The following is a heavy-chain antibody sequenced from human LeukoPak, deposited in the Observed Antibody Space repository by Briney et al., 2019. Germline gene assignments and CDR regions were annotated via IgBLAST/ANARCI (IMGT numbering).Heavy chain of an antibody. J-gene: IGHJ4*02. CDR3: AREVYSSSWYYFDY. CDR2: ISSSSSTI. Sequence: PGGSLRLSCAASGFTFSSYSMNWVRQAPGKGLEWVSYISSSSSTIYYADSVKGRFTISRDNAKNSLYLQMNSLRAEDTAVYYCAREVYSSSWYYFDYWGQGTLVAVSS. V-gene: IGHV3-48*01. D-gene: IGHD6-13*01. CDR1: GFTFSSYS.